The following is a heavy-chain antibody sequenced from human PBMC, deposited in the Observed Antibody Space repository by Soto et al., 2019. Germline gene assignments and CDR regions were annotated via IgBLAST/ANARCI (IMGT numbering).Heavy chain of an antibody. Sequence: GGSLRLSCAASGFTFSSYAMSWVRQAPGKGLEWVSAISGSDDSTYYADSVKGRFTNSRDNSKNTLYLQMNSLRAEDTAVYYCAKRSSSSTFDYWGQGTLVTVS. CDR2: ISGSDDST. CDR3: AKRSSSSTFDY. D-gene: IGHD6-6*01. J-gene: IGHJ4*02. V-gene: IGHV3-23*01. CDR1: GFTFSSYA.